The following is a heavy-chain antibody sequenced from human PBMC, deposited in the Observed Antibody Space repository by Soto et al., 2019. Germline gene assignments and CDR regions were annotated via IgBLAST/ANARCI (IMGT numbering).Heavy chain of an antibody. V-gene: IGHV1-18*01. Sequence: QAQLVQSGAEVKKPGASVKVSCQAGGYTFADYGISWVRQAPGQGLEWVGWIGPYNGNTNYAQNLQDRVTMPTDTSRNTAYMELRSLRSDDTALYYCARCYCTVGSCYTCWHFDLWGSGTLLTVSS. CDR1: GYTFADYG. J-gene: IGHJ2*01. CDR3: ARCYCTVGSCYTCWHFDL. CDR2: IGPYNGNT. D-gene: IGHD2-15*01.